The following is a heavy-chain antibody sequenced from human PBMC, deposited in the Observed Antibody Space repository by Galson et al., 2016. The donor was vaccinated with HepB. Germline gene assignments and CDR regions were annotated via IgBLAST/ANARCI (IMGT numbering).Heavy chain of an antibody. J-gene: IGHJ4*02. Sequence: SVKVSCKASEYTFTRYTMHWVRQAPGQRLEWMGCINTDNGNTKYAQKFQGRVTITRDTSASAIYMELSSLTYEDMAVYYCVRGGGHSWYDYWGQGTLVTVSS. V-gene: IGHV1-3*04. D-gene: IGHD6-13*01. CDR2: INTDNGNT. CDR1: EYTFTRYT. CDR3: VRGGGHSWYDY.